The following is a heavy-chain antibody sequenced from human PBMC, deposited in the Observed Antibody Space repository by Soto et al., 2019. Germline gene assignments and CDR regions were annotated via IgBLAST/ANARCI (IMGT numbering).Heavy chain of an antibody. CDR1: GFTFNNYV. Sequence: EVQLLESGGGLVQPGGSLRLSCAASGFTFNNYVMNWVRQAPGKGLEWVSAISGGGDTTYYADSVKGRFTISRDNSKNTLYLQMNSLRAEDTAVYYCAKGSGVVPGAIHDYWGQGTLVTVSS. J-gene: IGHJ4*02. D-gene: IGHD2-2*01. CDR3: AKGSGVVPGAIHDY. CDR2: ISGGGDTT. V-gene: IGHV3-23*01.